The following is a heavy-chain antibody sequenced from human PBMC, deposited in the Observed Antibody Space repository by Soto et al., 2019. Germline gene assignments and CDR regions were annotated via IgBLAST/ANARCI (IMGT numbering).Heavy chain of an antibody. CDR2: ISGYDGNT. V-gene: IGHV1-18*01. Sequence: HVQLVQSEPEVKKPGASVKVSCEASGYTFRSYGINWVRQAPGQGLEWMGWISGYDGNTNYAQMFQGRVTLTTDTSTTTAYMELRSLRSDDTAVYYCARGGSGSYIDYWGRGALVTVSS. CDR1: GYTFRSYG. D-gene: IGHD3-22*01. J-gene: IGHJ4*02. CDR3: ARGGSGSYIDY.